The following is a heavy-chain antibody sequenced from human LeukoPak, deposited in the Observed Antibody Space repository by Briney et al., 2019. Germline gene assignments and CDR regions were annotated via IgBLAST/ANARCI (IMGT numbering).Heavy chain of an antibody. Sequence: GGSLRLSCAASGFTFSSHWMSWVRQAPGKGLEWVANIKQDGSEKYYVDSVKGRFTISRDNAKNSLYLQMNSLRAEDTAVYYCALGGPYFDSSGYYINWGQGTLVTVSS. CDR1: GFTFSSHW. D-gene: IGHD3-22*01. J-gene: IGHJ4*02. CDR2: IKQDGSEK. CDR3: ALGGPYFDSSGYYIN. V-gene: IGHV3-7*01.